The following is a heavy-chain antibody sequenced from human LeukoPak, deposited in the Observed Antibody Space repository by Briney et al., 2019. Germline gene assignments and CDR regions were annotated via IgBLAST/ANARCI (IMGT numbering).Heavy chain of an antibody. J-gene: IGHJ4*02. CDR3: AREVITMVRGVLDY. D-gene: IGHD3-10*01. V-gene: IGHV4-30-4*08. Sequence: SWIRQPPGKGLEWIGYIYYSGSTYYNPSLKSRVTISVDTSKNQFSLKLSSVTAADSAVYYCAREVITMVRGVLDYWGQGTLVTVSS. CDR2: IYYSGST.